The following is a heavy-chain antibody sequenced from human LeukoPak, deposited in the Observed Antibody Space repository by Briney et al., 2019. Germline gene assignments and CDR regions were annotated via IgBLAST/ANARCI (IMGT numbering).Heavy chain of an antibody. D-gene: IGHD3-3*01. V-gene: IGHV3-15*01. CDR1: GFTFSSYA. CDR3: TSITIFGVVIAY. Sequence: GGSLRLSCAAPGFTFSSYAMSRVRQAPGKGLEWVGRIKSKTDGGTTDYAAPVKGRFTISRDDSKNTLYLQMNSLKTEDTAVYYCTSITIFGVVIAYWGQGTLVTVSS. CDR2: IKSKTDGGTT. J-gene: IGHJ4*02.